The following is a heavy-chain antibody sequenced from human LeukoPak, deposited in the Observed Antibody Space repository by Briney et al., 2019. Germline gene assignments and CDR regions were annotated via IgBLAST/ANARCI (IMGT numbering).Heavy chain of an antibody. J-gene: IGHJ3*02. V-gene: IGHV3-30*03. CDR3: ARAPRDAFDI. CDR2: VSYDGSKK. Sequence: GGSLRLSCAASGFTFSSYGMHWVRQAPGKGLEWLAFVSYDGSKKYYSDSVKGRFTISRDNSKNTLFLQMNSLRAEDTAVYYCARAPRDAFDIWGQGTMVTVSS. CDR1: GFTFSSYG.